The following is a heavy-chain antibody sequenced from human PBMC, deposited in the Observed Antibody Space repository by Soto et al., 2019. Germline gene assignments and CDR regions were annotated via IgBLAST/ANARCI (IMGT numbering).Heavy chain of an antibody. CDR3: ARDMVRSMDV. V-gene: IGHV3-66*01. CDR2: IYSGGST. CDR1: GFTVSSNY. D-gene: IGHD3-10*01. Sequence: LRLSCAASGFTVSSNYMSWVRQAPGKGLEWVSVIYSGGSTYYADSVKGRFTISRDNSKNTLYLQMNSLRAEDTAVYYCARDMVRSMDVWGQGTTVTVSS. J-gene: IGHJ6*02.